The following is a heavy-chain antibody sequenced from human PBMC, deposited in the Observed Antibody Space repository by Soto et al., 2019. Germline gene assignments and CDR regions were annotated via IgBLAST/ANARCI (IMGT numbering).Heavy chain of an antibody. J-gene: IGHJ2*01. CDR2: IYYSGIT. CDR1: GGSISSHY. D-gene: IGHD6-13*01. CDR3: ARPRGIAPAVWYFDL. Sequence: HVQLQESGPGLVKPSETLSLTCTVSGGSISSHYWSWIRQPPGRGLEWIGFIYYSGITDSNPSLKSRVTISLDTSKNQLSLRLSSVTAADTAVYYCARPRGIAPAVWYFDLWGRGTLVTVSS. V-gene: IGHV4-59*08.